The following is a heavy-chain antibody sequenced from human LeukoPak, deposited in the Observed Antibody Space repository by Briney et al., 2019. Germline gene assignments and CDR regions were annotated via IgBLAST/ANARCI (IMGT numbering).Heavy chain of an antibody. Sequence: SETLSLTCTVSGGSISSYYWSWIRQPAGKGLEWIGRIYTSGSTNYNPSLKSRVTMSVDTSKNQFSLKLSSVTAADTAVYYCARVLDYYDSSGSKVIYMDVWGKRTTVTVSS. CDR3: ARVLDYYDSSGSKVIYMDV. D-gene: IGHD3-22*01. CDR2: IYTSGST. CDR1: GGSISSYY. V-gene: IGHV4-4*07. J-gene: IGHJ6*03.